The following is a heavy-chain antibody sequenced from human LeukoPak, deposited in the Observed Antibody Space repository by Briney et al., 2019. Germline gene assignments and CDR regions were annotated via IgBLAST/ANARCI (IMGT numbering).Heavy chain of an antibody. CDR1: GGSISSGSYY. CDR2: IYYSGST. Sequence: SETLSLTCTVSGGSISSGSYYWGWIRQPPGKGLEWIGSIYYSGSTYYNPSLKSRVTISVDTSKNQFSLKLSSVTAADTAVYYCARGLDGYSAEVFDYWGQGTLVTVSS. V-gene: IGHV4-39*07. J-gene: IGHJ4*02. D-gene: IGHD5-24*01. CDR3: ARGLDGYSAEVFDY.